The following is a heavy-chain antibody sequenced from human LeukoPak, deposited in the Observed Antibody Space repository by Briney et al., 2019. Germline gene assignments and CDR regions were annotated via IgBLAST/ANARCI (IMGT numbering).Heavy chain of an antibody. D-gene: IGHD3-16*01. CDR3: ARRGMITFGY. CDR2: INHSGST. V-gene: IGHV4-34*01. J-gene: IGHJ4*02. Sequence: SETLSLTCAVYGGSFSGYYWSWIRQPPGKGLEWTGEINHSGSTNYNPSLKSRVTISVDTSKNQFSLKLSSVTAADTAVYYCARRGMITFGYWGQGTLVTVSS. CDR1: GGSFSGYY.